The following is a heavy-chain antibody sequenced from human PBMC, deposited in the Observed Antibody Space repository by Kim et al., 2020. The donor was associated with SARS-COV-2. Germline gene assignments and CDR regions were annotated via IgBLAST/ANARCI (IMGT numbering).Heavy chain of an antibody. J-gene: IGHJ6*02. V-gene: IGHV4-59*01. Sequence: LTSGGTISVDTSKNQFSLKLSSVTAADTAVYYCARVDGSGSYYYYYGMDVWGQGTTVTVSS. D-gene: IGHD3-10*01. CDR3: ARVDGSGSYYYYYGMDV.